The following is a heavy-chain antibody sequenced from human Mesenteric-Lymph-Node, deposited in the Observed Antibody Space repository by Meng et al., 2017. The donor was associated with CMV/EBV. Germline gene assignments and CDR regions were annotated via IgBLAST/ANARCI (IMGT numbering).Heavy chain of an antibody. V-gene: IGHV1-69*01. CDR1: YV. CDR3: ARSGRTYYYGSGSYYNGNWFDP. CDR2: IIPIFGRT. Sequence: YVLSWVRQARGQGLEWVGGIIPIFGRTNYAQKFQDRVTITVDESTTTAYMELTSLRSEDTAVYYCARSGRTYYYGSGSYYNGNWFDPWGPGTLVTVSS. D-gene: IGHD3-10*01. J-gene: IGHJ5*02.